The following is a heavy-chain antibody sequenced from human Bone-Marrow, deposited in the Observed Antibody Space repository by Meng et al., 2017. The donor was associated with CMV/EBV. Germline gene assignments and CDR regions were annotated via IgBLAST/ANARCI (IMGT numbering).Heavy chain of an antibody. CDR2: IYYSGST. CDR1: GGSISSSSYY. Sequence: SEPLSLTCTVSGGSISSSSYYWGWIRQPPGKGLEWIGSIYYSGSTYYNPSLKSRVTISVDTSKNQFSLKLSSVTAADTAVYYCARDRWGSGSYGEGEFDYWGQGTLVTVSS. V-gene: IGHV4-39*07. J-gene: IGHJ4*02. CDR3: ARDRWGSGSYGEGEFDY. D-gene: IGHD1-26*01.